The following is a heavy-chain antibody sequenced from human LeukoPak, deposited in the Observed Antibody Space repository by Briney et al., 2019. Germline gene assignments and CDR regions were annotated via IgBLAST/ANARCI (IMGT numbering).Heavy chain of an antibody. Sequence: PRGSRRLSCEASGLTFSSYERNWVRQAQGKGLEWVSYISSSGSTIYYADSVKGRFTISRDNAKNSLYLQMNSLRAEDTAVYYCASHGGHYDSSGYYRYFDYWGQGTLVTVSS. CDR3: ASHGGHYDSSGYYRYFDY. V-gene: IGHV3-48*03. CDR2: ISSSGSTI. D-gene: IGHD3-22*01. CDR1: GLTFSSYE. J-gene: IGHJ4*02.